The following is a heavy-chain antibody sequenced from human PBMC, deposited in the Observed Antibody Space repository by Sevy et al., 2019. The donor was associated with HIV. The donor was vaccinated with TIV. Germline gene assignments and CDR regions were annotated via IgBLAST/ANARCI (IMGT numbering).Heavy chain of an antibody. J-gene: IGHJ4*02. CDR1: GFTFDDYG. V-gene: IGHV3-20*04. D-gene: IGHD5-18*01. Sequence: GSLRLSCAASGFTFDDYGMSWVRQAPGRGLEWVSGINWNGGSTGYADSVKGRFTISRDNAKNSLYLKMNSLRAEDTALYYCARGEYSYGNFDYWGQGTLVTVSS. CDR2: INWNGGST. CDR3: ARGEYSYGNFDY.